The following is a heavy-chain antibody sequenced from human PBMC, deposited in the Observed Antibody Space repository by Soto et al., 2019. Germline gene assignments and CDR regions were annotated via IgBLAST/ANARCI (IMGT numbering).Heavy chain of an antibody. CDR2: INPNSGAT. V-gene: IGHV1-2*02. Sequence: ASVKVSCKASGYTFTGDFIHWVRQAPGQGLEWMGWINPNSGATKYAQKFQGRVTMTRDTPISTAYMELTMLRSDDTAVYYCARGGGTILAPLPWGQGTLVTVSS. CDR1: GYTFTGDF. CDR3: ARGGGTILAPLP. D-gene: IGHD3-3*01. J-gene: IGHJ5*02.